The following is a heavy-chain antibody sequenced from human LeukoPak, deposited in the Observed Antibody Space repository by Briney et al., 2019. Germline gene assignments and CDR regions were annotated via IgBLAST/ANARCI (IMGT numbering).Heavy chain of an antibody. CDR1: GYTFTGYY. CDR3: ARDTTRVGGGSGY. J-gene: IGHJ4*02. Sequence: GASVKVSCKASGYTFTGYYIHWVRQAPGQGREWMGWINPNSGATNYAQKFQGRVTMTRDTSISTAYMELSRLRSDDTAVYYCARDTTRVGGGSGYWGQGILVTVSS. V-gene: IGHV1-2*02. CDR2: INPNSGAT. D-gene: IGHD3-3*01.